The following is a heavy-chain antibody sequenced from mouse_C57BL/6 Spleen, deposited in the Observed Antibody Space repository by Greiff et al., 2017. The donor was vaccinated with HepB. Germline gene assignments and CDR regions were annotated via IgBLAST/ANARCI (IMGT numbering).Heavy chain of an antibody. CDR2: INPSTGGT. CDR3: ARRERDDWFAY. J-gene: IGHJ3*01. Sequence: EVQLQQSGPELVKPGASVKISCKASGYSFTGYYMNWVKQSPEKSLEWIGEINPSTGGTTYNQKFKAKATLTVDKSSSTAYMQLKSLTSEDSAVYYCARRERDDWFAYWGQGTLVTVSA. CDR1: GYSFTGYY. D-gene: IGHD3-3*01. V-gene: IGHV1-42*01.